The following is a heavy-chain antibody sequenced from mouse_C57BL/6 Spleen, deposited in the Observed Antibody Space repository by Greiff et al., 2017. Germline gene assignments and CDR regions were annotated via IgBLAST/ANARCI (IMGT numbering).Heavy chain of an antibody. CDR3: ATMVTTREDY. V-gene: IGHV1-74*01. D-gene: IGHD2-2*01. J-gene: IGHJ2*01. Sequence: QVHVKQPGAELVKPGASVKVSCKASGYTFTSYWMHWVKQRPGQGLEWIGRIHPSDSDTNYNQKFKGKATLTVDKSSSTAYMQLSSLTSEDSAVYYCATMVTTREDYWGQGTTLTVSS. CDR2: IHPSDSDT. CDR1: GYTFTSYW.